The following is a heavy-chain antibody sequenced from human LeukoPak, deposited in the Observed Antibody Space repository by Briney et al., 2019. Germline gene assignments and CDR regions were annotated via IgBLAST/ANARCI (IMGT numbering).Heavy chain of an antibody. CDR1: GFIFYDYA. CDR2: ISGDGGST. Sequence: GGSLRLSCAACGFIFYDYAIHWLRQAPEKGLEWVSLISGDGGSTFYADSVKGRFTSSRDNSKKSLYLQIDNLRIEDTALYYCAKGTSYYYSEIDYWGQGTLVTVSS. V-gene: IGHV3-43*02. CDR3: AKGTSYYYSEIDY. J-gene: IGHJ4*02. D-gene: IGHD3-22*01.